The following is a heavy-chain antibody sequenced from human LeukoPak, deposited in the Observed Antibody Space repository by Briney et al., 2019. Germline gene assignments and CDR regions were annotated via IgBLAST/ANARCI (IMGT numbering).Heavy chain of an antibody. CDR2: ISGSGGST. V-gene: IGHV3-23*01. D-gene: IGHD6-13*01. Sequence: PGGSLRLSCVVSGFTFSDFHMSWLRQAPGKGLEWVSGISGSGGSTYYADSVKGRFTISRDNSKNTLYLQMNSLRAEDTAVYYCAKDSGSWYGGRGDWFDPWGQGTLVTVSS. CDR3: AKDSGSWYGGRGDWFDP. J-gene: IGHJ5*02. CDR1: GFTFSDFH.